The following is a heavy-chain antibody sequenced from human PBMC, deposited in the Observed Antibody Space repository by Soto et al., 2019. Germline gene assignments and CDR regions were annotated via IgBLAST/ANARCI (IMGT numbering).Heavy chain of an antibody. CDR1: GYTFTSYY. D-gene: IGHD2-15*01. Sequence: ASVKVSCKASGYTFTSYYMHWVRQAPGQGLEWMGIINPSGGSTSYAQKFQGRVTMTRDTSTSTVYMELSSLRSEGTAVYCCARDRCSGGSRYSAWGYSYAPRGYYFDYWGQGTLVTVSS. V-gene: IGHV1-46*01. J-gene: IGHJ4*02. CDR3: ARDRCSGGSRYSAWGYSYAPRGYYFDY. CDR2: INPSGGST.